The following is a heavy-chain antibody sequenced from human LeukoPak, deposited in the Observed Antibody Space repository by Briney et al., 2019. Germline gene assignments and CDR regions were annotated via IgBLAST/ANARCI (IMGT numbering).Heavy chain of an antibody. D-gene: IGHD3-3*01. Sequence: GASVKVSCKASGYTFTSYGISWVRQAPGQGLEWMGWISAYNGNTNYAQKVQGRVTMTTETSTSTAHMELSSLRSEDTAVYYCARDSQDGLTIFGVVPYYYYMDVWGKGTTVTVSS. CDR2: ISAYNGNT. CDR1: GYTFTSYG. CDR3: ARDSQDGLTIFGVVPYYYYMDV. V-gene: IGHV1-18*01. J-gene: IGHJ6*03.